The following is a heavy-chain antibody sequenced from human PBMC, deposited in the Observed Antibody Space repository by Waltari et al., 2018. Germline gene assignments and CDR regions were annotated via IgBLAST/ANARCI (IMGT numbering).Heavy chain of an antibody. CDR2: MNANSGHT. D-gene: IGHD5-12*01. V-gene: IGHV1-8*02. J-gene: IGHJ5*02. CDR1: GYIFTSYD. Sequence: QVQLVQSGAEVKKPGASVKVSCKASGYIFTSYDINWVRQATGQGLEWMGWMNANSGHTGYAQTFQGRITLTMNTSISTAYMELSSLRSDDTAVYYCARDLKVARIWCDPWGQGTLVTVSS. CDR3: ARDLKVARIWCDP.